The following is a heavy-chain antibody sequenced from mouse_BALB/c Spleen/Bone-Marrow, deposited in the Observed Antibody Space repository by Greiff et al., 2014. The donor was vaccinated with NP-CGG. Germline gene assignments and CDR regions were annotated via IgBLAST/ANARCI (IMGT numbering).Heavy chain of an antibody. Sequence: ESGGGLVKPGGSLKLSCAASGFTFSDYYMYWVRQTPEKRLEWVATISDGGSYTYYPDSVKGRFTISRDNAKNNLYLQMSSLKSEDTAMYYCARVVTTATLYWYFDVWGAGTTVTVSS. CDR3: ARVVTTATLYWYFDV. CDR2: ISDGGSYT. V-gene: IGHV5-4*02. J-gene: IGHJ1*01. D-gene: IGHD1-2*01. CDR1: GFTFSDYY.